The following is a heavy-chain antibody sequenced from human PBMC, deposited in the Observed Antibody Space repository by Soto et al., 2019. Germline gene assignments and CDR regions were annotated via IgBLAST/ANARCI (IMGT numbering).Heavy chain of an antibody. D-gene: IGHD5-12*01. CDR1: GGSISSSNW. CDR3: ARRKGYSDYDEADY. V-gene: IGHV4-4*02. CDR2: IYHSGGT. J-gene: IGHJ4*02. Sequence: QVQLQESGPGLVKPSGTLSLTCAVSGGSISSSNWWSWVRQPPGKGLEWIGEIYHSGGTNYNPSLKSRVTISVDKAKNQFSLKLSSVTAADTAVYYCARRKGYSDYDEADYWGQRTLVTVSS.